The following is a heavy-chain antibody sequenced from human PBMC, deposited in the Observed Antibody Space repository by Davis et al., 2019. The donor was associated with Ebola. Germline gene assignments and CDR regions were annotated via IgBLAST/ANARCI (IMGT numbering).Heavy chain of an antibody. CDR1: GFTFSSNS. D-gene: IGHD3-10*01. CDR3: AKDGMVRGITGYGMDV. J-gene: IGHJ6*02. Sequence: GGSLRLSCAASGFTFSSNSMNWVRQAPGKGLEWVSFISSSSNYIYYADSVKGRFTVSRDNAKNSLYLQMNSLRAEDTAVYYCAKDGMVRGITGYGMDVWGQGTTVTVSS. CDR2: ISSSSNYI. V-gene: IGHV3-21*04.